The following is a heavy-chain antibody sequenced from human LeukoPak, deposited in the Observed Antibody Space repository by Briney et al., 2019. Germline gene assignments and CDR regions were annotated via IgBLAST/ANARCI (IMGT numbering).Heavy chain of an antibody. V-gene: IGHV1-69*04. CDR3: ARDRCSGGSCYSAY. D-gene: IGHD2-15*01. Sequence: SVKVSCKASGGTFSSYAISWVRQAPGQGLEWMGRIIPILGIANYAQKFQGRVTITADKSTSTAYMELSSLRSEDTAVYYCARDRCSGGSCYSAYWGQGTLVTASS. CDR2: IIPILGIA. J-gene: IGHJ4*02. CDR1: GGTFSSYA.